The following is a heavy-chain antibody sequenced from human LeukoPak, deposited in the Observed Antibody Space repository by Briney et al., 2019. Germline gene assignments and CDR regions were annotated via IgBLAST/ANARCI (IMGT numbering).Heavy chain of an antibody. J-gene: IGHJ4*02. CDR2: MSGTGGYT. CDR3: AKGPYYDFWSGYIPRGLYFDY. V-gene: IGHV3-23*01. Sequence: GGSLRLSCAASGFTFSSYAMSWVRQAPGKGLEWVSAMSGTGGYTYYADFVKGRFTTSRDNSKNTLYLQMNSLRAEDTAVYYCAKGPYYDFWSGYIPRGLYFDYWGQGTLVTVSS. CDR1: GFTFSSYA. D-gene: IGHD3-3*01.